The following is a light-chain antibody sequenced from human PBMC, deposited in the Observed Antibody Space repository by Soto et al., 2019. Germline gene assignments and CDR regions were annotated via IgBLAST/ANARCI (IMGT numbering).Light chain of an antibody. J-gene: IGKJ1*01. CDR1: QTIITW. Sequence: DIQMTQSPSTLSASVGDRVTITCRASQTIITWLAWYQQKPGKAPKLLIYDASNLEGGVPSRFSGSGSGTEFTLTISSLQPDDFATYYCKHYDTYSWTFGQGTKVEIK. CDR3: KHYDTYSWT. CDR2: DAS. V-gene: IGKV1-5*01.